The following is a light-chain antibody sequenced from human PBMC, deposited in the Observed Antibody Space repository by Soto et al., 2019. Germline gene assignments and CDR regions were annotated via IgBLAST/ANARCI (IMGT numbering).Light chain of an antibody. CDR3: MQGLQTPRT. J-gene: IGKJ1*01. V-gene: IGKV2-28*01. CDR1: HPVFHSNGNTY. Sequence: DILITQSSLFLRVTTGQTASISSKSTHPVFHSNGNTYLDWYLQKPGQSPQLLIYLGSNRASGVPDRFSRGGSGPDFTLTISRVEPQDVGVYYCMQGLQTPRTFGQGTKVNIK. CDR2: LGS.